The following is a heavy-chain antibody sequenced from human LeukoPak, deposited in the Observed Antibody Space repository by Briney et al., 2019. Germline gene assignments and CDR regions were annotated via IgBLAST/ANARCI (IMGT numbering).Heavy chain of an antibody. CDR3: ARGSPYYDILTGYQGDDAFDI. D-gene: IGHD3-9*01. Sequence: GGSLRLSCAASGFTFSSYSMNWVRQAPGKGLEWVSSISSSSSYIYYADSVKGRFTISRDNAKNSLYLQINSLRAEDTAVYYCARGSPYYDILTGYQGDDAFDIWGQGTMVTVSS. J-gene: IGHJ3*02. V-gene: IGHV3-21*01. CDR1: GFTFSSYS. CDR2: ISSSSSYI.